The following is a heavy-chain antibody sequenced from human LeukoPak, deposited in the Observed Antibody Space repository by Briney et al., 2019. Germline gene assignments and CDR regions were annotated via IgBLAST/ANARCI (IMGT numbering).Heavy chain of an antibody. CDR2: INANSGTR. CDR3: AKPISGGLAVTADWFAH. J-gene: IGHJ5*01. D-gene: IGHD6-19*01. Sequence: GGSLRLSCEASGFAFSFFAMSWLRQAPGKGLEWVSTINANSGTRSYAASVRGRFTISRDNSKNTLYLQLNTLRADDTAVYYCAKPISGGLAVTADWFAHWGQGTLVVVSS. CDR1: GFAFSFFA. V-gene: IGHV3-23*01.